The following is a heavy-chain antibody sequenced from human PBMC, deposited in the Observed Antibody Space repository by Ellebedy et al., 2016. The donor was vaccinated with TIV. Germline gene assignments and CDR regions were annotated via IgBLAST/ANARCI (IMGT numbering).Heavy chain of an antibody. V-gene: IGHV1-8*02. CDR1: GGTFSSYA. CDR2: MNPNSGNT. D-gene: IGHD6-19*01. Sequence: ASVKVSXKASGGTFSSYAISWVRQAPGQGLEWMGWMNPNSGNTGYAQKFQGRVTMTRNTSISTAYMELSSLRSEDTAVYYCARGIAVAGRIDYWGQGTLVTVSS. CDR3: ARGIAVAGRIDY. J-gene: IGHJ4*02.